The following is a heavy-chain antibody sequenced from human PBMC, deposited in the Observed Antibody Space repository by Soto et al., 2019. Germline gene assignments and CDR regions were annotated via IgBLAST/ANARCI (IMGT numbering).Heavy chain of an antibody. CDR2: INAGNGDT. J-gene: IGHJ6*02. D-gene: IGHD2-21*01. V-gene: IGHV1-3*01. Sequence: GASVKVSCKTSGYTFTGYTIYWVRQAPGQRLEWMGWINAGNGDTKYSQKLQGRVSITRDTSATTAYMELSSLRSEDTAVYYCARDVVMDVWGQGTTVTVSS. CDR1: GYTFTGYT. CDR3: ARDVVMDV.